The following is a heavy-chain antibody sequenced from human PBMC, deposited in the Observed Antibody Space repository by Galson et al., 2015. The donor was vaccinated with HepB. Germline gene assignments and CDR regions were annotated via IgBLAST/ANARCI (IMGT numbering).Heavy chain of an antibody. J-gene: IGHJ4*02. CDR1: GFTVSTNY. V-gene: IGHV3-66*01. CDR2: IYSGGST. CDR3: TRDAYYYDSSGSLAHLR. D-gene: IGHD3-22*01. Sequence: SLRLSCAASGFTVSTNYMSWVRQAPGRGLEWVSVIYSGGSTYYADSVKGRFTISRDNSKNTLYLQMNNLRAEDTAVYYCTRDAYYYDSSGSLAHLRWGQGTLVTVSS.